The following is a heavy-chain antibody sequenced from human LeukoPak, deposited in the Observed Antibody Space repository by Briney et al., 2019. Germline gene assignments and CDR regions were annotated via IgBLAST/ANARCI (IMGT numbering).Heavy chain of an antibody. D-gene: IGHD2-15*01. CDR1: GGSFSGYY. Sequence: ETLSLTCAVYGGSFSGYYWSWIRQPPGKGLEWVGRIKSKTDGGTTDYAAPVKGRFTISRDDSKNTLYLQMNSLKTEDTAVCYCTTDRSVVVVAVYGDAFDIWGQGTMVTVSS. V-gene: IGHV3-15*01. J-gene: IGHJ3*02. CDR3: TTDRSVVVVAVYGDAFDI. CDR2: IKSKTDGGTT.